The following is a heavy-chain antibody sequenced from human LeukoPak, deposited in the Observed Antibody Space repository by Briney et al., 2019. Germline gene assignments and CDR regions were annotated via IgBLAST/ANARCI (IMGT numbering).Heavy chain of an antibody. Sequence: ASVKVSCKVSGYSGIELDMHWVRQAPGKGLEWMGGFDREDGGTIYARKFQGRVTMTEDTSTDTAYMELSSLTSEDTAVYYCAPHTISGVVTYAFHMWGRGTLVTVSS. CDR2: FDREDGGT. D-gene: IGHD3-3*01. CDR3: APHTISGVVTYAFHM. V-gene: IGHV1-24*01. CDR1: GYSGIELD. J-gene: IGHJ3*02.